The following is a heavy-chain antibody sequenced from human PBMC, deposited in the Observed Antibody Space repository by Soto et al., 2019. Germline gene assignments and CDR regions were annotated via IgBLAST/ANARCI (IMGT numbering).Heavy chain of an antibody. CDR3: AHHVLLWFGEVNWFDP. J-gene: IGHJ5*02. D-gene: IGHD3-10*01. CDR1: GFSLSTSGVG. CDR2: IYWDDDK. Sequence: QITLKESGPTLVKPTQTLTLTCTFSGFSLSTSGVGVGWNRQPPGKALEWLALIYWDDDKRYSPSLKSRLTITKDTSKNQVVLTMTNMDPVDTATYYCAHHVLLWFGEVNWFDPWGQGTLVTVSS. V-gene: IGHV2-5*02.